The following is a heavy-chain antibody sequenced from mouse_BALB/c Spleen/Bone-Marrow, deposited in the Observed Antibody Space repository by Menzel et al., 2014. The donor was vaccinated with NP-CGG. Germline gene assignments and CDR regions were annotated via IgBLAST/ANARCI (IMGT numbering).Heavy chain of an antibody. J-gene: IGHJ1*01. CDR2: INPDSSTI. V-gene: IGHV4-1*02. Sequence: DVHLVESGGGLVQPGGSLKLSCAASGFHFSRYWMSWVRQAPGKGLEWIGEINPDSSTINYTPSLKDKFIISRDNAKNTLYLQMSKVRSEDTDIYYCARLNYYGNLFVWGAGTTVTVSS. CDR3: ARLNYYGNLFV. D-gene: IGHD1-1*01. CDR1: GFHFSRYW.